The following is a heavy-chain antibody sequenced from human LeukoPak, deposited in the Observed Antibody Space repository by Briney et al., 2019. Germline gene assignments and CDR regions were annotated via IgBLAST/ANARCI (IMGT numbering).Heavy chain of an antibody. CDR1: GGSISSYY. J-gene: IGHJ4*02. V-gene: IGHV4-59*01. CDR2: IYYSGST. Sequence: PSETLSLTCTVSGGSISSYYWSWIRQPPGKGLEWIGYIYYSGSTNSNPSLKSRVTISVATSKNQFSLKLSSVTAADTAVYYCARGYIPYYFDYWGQGTLVTVSS. CDR3: ARGYIPYYFDY. D-gene: IGHD5-24*01.